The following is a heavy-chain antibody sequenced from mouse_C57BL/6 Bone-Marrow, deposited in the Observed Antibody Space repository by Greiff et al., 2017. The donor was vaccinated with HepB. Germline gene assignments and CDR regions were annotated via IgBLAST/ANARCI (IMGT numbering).Heavy chain of an antibody. Sequence: QVQLKQSGPGLVRPSQSLSITCTVSGFSLTSYGVHWVRQSPGKGLEWLGVIWSGGSTDYNAAFISRLSISKDNSKSQVFFKMNSLQADDTAIYYCARNLYYSNFFWYFDVWGTGTTVTVSS. D-gene: IGHD2-5*01. CDR2: IWSGGST. CDR1: GFSLTSYG. CDR3: ARNLYYSNFFWYFDV. J-gene: IGHJ1*03. V-gene: IGHV2-2*01.